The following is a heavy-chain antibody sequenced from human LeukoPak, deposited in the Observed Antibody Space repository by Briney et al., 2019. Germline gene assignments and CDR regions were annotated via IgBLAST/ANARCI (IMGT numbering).Heavy chain of an antibody. D-gene: IGHD3-10*01. CDR2: ISGSGGST. CDR3: ARIGGFGEIRGGYFDY. Sequence: GGSLRLSCAASGFTFSSYAMSWVRQAPGKGLEWVSAISGSGGSTYYADSVEGRFTISRDNAKNTLYLQMNSLRAEDTAVYYCARIGGFGEIRGGYFDYWGQGTLVTVSS. V-gene: IGHV3-23*01. CDR1: GFTFSSYA. J-gene: IGHJ4*02.